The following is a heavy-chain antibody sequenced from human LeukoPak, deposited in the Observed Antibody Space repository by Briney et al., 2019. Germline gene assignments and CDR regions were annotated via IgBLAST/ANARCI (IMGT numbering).Heavy chain of an antibody. CDR1: GFTFSRFT. CDR2: ISGSGGST. CDR3: AKEVLLWFGEPAPFDY. V-gene: IGHV3-23*01. Sequence: GGSLRLSCAASGFTFSRFTMSWVRQAPGKGLEWVSAISGSGGSTYYADSVKGRFTISRDNSKNTLYLQMNSLRAEDTAVYYCAKEVLLWFGEPAPFDYWGQGTLVTVSS. D-gene: IGHD3-10*01. J-gene: IGHJ4*02.